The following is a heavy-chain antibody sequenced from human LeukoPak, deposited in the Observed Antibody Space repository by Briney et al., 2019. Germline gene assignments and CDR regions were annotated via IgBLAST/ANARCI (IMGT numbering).Heavy chain of an antibody. J-gene: IGHJ4*02. D-gene: IGHD1-1*01. CDR3: ARSDTTLIDY. CDR2: INDGSST. CDR1: GFTFSSYW. Sequence: GGSLRLSCAASGFTFSSYWMHWVRQAPGKGLVWVSRINDGSSTSYADSVKGRFTIARDNAKNTLYLQTNSLRAEDTAVYYCARSDTTLIDYWGQGTLVTVSS. V-gene: IGHV3-74*01.